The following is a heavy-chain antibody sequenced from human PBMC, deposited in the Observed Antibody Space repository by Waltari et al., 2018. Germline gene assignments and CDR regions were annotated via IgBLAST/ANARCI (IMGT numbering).Heavy chain of an antibody. Sequence: QVQLQESGPGLVKPSETLSLTCTVSGYSISSGYSWGWIRKPPGKGLEWIGSIYHGGSTYYNQSLKRRGTISVDTSKNQFALTLSSVTAADTAVYYCASPLSDGDYGGLDDWGQGTLVTVSS. D-gene: IGHD4-17*01. V-gene: IGHV4-38-2*02. CDR2: IYHGGST. CDR3: ASPLSDGDYGGLDD. CDR1: GYSISSGYS. J-gene: IGHJ4*02.